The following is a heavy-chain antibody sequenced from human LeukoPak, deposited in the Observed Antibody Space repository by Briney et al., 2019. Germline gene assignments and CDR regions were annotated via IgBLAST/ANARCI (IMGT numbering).Heavy chain of an antibody. Sequence: QAGGSLRLSCAASGFTFDDYAMHWVRQAPGKGLEWVLGISWNSGSRGYADSVKGRFTISRDNAKNSLYLQMNSLRAEDTALYYCAKDLGYCSSTSCPEGGFDYWGQGTLVTVSS. CDR3: AKDLGYCSSTSCPEGGFDY. J-gene: IGHJ4*02. D-gene: IGHD2-2*01. CDR2: ISWNSGSR. CDR1: GFTFDDYA. V-gene: IGHV3-9*01.